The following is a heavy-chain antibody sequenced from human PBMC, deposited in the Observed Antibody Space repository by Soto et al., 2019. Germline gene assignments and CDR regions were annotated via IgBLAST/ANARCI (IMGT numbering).Heavy chain of an antibody. V-gene: IGHV1-18*01. J-gene: IGHJ2*01. Sequence: QVPLVQSGAEVKKPGASVKVSCKASGYTFTSYGISWVRQAPGQGLEWMGWISAYNGNTNYAQKLQGRVTMTTDTTTSTAYMELRSLRSDDTAVYYCARVVRESSPYYYDSSGYYETYWYFDLWGRGTLVTVSS. CDR3: ARVVRESSPYYYDSSGYYETYWYFDL. CDR2: ISAYNGNT. CDR1: GYTFTSYG. D-gene: IGHD3-22*01.